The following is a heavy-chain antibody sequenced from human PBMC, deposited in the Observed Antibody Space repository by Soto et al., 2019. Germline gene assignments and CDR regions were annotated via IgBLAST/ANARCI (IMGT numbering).Heavy chain of an antibody. CDR1: GGSISTGGYY. CDR2: FYYSGST. CDR3: ARSVFP. V-gene: IGHV4-31*03. Sequence: QVQLQESGPGLVKPSQTLSLTCTVSGGSISTGGYYWNWIRQHPGKGLEWIGYFYYSGSTYYNPSPKARVTISVNTSKNQSSLKLSSVTAAHTAVYYCARSVFPWGQGTLVTVSS. J-gene: IGHJ5*02.